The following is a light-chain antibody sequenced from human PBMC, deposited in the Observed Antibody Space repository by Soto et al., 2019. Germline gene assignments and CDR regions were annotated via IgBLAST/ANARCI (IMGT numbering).Light chain of an antibody. J-gene: IGKJ1*01. CDR2: KAS. CDR3: QQYHIYSWT. Sequence: DIQMTQSPSTLSASVGDRVTITCRASQTIDSWLAWYQQRPGKPPNLLIYKASTLASGVPSRFSGGGSGTEFTLTISSLQPDDFATYYCQQYHIYSWTFGQGTKVDIK. CDR1: QTIDSW. V-gene: IGKV1-5*03.